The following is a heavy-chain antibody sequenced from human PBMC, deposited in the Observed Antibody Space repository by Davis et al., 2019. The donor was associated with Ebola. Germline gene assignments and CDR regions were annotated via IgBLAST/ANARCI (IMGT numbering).Heavy chain of an antibody. V-gene: IGHV3-48*04. CDR1: GFTFSSYS. D-gene: IGHD5-12*01. CDR2: ISGTTIAM. Sequence: GGSLRLSCAASGFTFSSYSMNWVRQAPGKGLEWVAYISGTTIAMYYADSVKGRFTISRDNAKNSLYLQMNSLRGEDTAVYFCARETGASIRGSYGLDVWGQGTAVTVSS. J-gene: IGHJ6*02. CDR3: ARETGASIRGSYGLDV.